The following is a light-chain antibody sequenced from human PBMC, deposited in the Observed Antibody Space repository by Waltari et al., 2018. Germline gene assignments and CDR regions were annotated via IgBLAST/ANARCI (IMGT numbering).Light chain of an antibody. CDR1: SSNIANNY. V-gene: IGLV1-51*02. CDR2: ENN. J-gene: IGLJ2*01. Sequence: QSVLTQPPSVSAAPGQRVTISCSGSSSNIANNYVCVYQQLPGTAPKLLIYENNKRPSGIPDRFSASKSGTSATLDITGLQTGDEADYYCGTWDSSLSAAVFGGGTKLTVL. CDR3: GTWDSSLSAAV.